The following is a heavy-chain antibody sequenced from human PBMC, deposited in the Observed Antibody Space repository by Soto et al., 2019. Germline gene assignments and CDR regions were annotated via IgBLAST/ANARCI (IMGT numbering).Heavy chain of an antibody. CDR3: GKMLTGTSGHSDFDS. CDR1: GFTLSSYW. J-gene: IGHJ5*01. D-gene: IGHD5-18*01. V-gene: IGHV3-7*01. Sequence: PGGSLRLSCAASGFTLSSYWMRWVRQAPGKGLEWVATIKPDGSESYYVDSVKGRFTISRDNAKNSLYLNMNSLRVEDTAVYFCGKMLTGTSGHSDFDSWGQGTLVTVSS. CDR2: IKPDGSES.